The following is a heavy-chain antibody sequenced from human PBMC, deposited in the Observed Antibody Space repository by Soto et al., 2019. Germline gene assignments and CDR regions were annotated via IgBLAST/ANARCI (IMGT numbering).Heavy chain of an antibody. D-gene: IGHD3-3*01. CDR3: AKAGFPESSSGYYNWFDP. CDR1: GFTFSSYA. V-gene: IGHV3-23*01. Sequence: GGSLRLSCAASGFTFSSYAMSWIRQAPGKGPEWVSAVSAGGGSTYYADSVKGRFTISRDNPKNTLNLQMNSLRAEDTALYYFAKAGFPESSSGYYNWFDPWGQGALVTVSS. CDR2: VSAGGGST. J-gene: IGHJ5*02.